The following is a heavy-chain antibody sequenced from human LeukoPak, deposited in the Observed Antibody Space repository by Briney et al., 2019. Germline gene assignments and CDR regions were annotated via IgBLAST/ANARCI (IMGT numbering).Heavy chain of an antibody. CDR1: GYTFTSYG. D-gene: IGHD2-2*01. J-gene: IGHJ5*02. CDR2: ISAYNGNT. CDR3: ARDVGYCSSTSCYARFDP. Sequence: ASVKVSCKASGYTFTSYGISWVRQAPGLGLEWMGWISAYNGNTNYAQKLQGRVTMTTDTSTSTAYMELRSLRSDDTAVYYCARDVGYCSSTSCYARFDPWGQGTLVTVSS. V-gene: IGHV1-18*01.